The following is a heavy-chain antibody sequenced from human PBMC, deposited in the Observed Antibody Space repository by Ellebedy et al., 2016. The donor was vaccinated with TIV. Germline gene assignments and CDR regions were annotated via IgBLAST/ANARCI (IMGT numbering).Heavy chain of an antibody. D-gene: IGHD3-22*01. CDR1: GFTFSSYA. CDR3: AKGRGGGSDSSAPRYYFDS. Sequence: GESLKISCAASGFTFSSYAMSWVRQAPGKGLEWVSTISHTGTRTYYADSVEGRFTVSRDTSKKTLYLQMHSLRAEDTAIYDCAKGRGGGSDSSAPRYYFDSWGLGTLVTVSS. V-gene: IGHV3-23*01. CDR2: ISHTGTRT. J-gene: IGHJ4*02.